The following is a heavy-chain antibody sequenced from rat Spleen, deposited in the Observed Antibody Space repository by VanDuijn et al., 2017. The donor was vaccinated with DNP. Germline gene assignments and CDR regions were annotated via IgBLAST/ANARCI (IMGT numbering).Heavy chain of an antibody. V-gene: IGHV5-46*01. Sequence: EVQLVESGGGLVQPGRSMKLSCAASGFTFSYFPMAWVRQAPTKGLEWVAIISTSGDSPYYRDSVKGRFTISRDNAKATLYLQMNSLRPEDTATYCCTRGRVQYYYAMDVWGQGTSVTVSS. J-gene: IGHJ4*01. CDR1: GFTFSYFP. D-gene: IGHD1-5*01. CDR2: ISTSGDSP. CDR3: TRGRVQYYYAMDV.